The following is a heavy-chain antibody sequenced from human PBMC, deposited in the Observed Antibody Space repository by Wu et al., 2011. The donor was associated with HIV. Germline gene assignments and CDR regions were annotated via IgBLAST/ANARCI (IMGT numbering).Heavy chain of an antibody. V-gene: IGHV1-69*15. CDR2: IIPMSAST. Sequence: QVQLVQSGAEVKKPGSSVKVSCTASGVTFSDSTFGWARQAPGQGLEWMGRIIPMSASTNYAQKLQGRVTITADASTSTVYMELSSLRYEDTAIYYCARCYSNGWFDTWGQGTRVSVSS. CDR3: ARCYSNGWFDT. CDR1: GVTFSDST. J-gene: IGHJ5*02. D-gene: IGHD4-11*01.